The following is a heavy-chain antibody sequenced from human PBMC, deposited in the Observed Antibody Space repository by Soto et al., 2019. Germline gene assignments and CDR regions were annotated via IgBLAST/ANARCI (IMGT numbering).Heavy chain of an antibody. CDR1: GGSISSYY. Sequence: SETLSLTCTVSGGSISSYYWSWIRQPPGKGLEWIGYIYYSGSTNYNPSLKSRVTISVDTSKNQFSLKLSSVTAADTAVYYCARENWNYSYYYYMDVWGKGTTVTVSS. CDR3: ARENWNYSYYYYMDV. CDR2: IYYSGST. V-gene: IGHV4-59*01. J-gene: IGHJ6*03. D-gene: IGHD1-1*01.